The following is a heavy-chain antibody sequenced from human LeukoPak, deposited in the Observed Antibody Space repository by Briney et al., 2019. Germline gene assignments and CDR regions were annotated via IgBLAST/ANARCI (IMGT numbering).Heavy chain of an antibody. V-gene: IGHV4-39*01. D-gene: IGHD3-22*01. CDR1: GGSISSSSHY. CDR2: IYYSGST. Sequence: PSETLSLTCTVSGGSISSSSHYWGWIRQPPGKGLEWIGSIYYSGSTYYNPSLKSRVTISVDTSKNQFSLKLSSVTAADTAVYYCARTRAITMIVASGYFDYWGQGTLVTVSS. CDR3: ARTRAITMIVASGYFDY. J-gene: IGHJ4*02.